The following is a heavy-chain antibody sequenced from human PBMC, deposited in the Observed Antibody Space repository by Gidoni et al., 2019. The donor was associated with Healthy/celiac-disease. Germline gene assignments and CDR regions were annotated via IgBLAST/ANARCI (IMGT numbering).Heavy chain of an antibody. D-gene: IGHD3-22*01. CDR3: ARDGLTYYYDSSGYSVFDY. V-gene: IGHV1-18*04. Sequence: QVKLVQSGAEVKNPGASVKVSGTASGYTFPSYGISWVRQAPGQGLEWMGWISAYNGNTNYAQKLQGRVTMTTDTSTSTAYMELRSLRSDDTAVYYCARDGLTYYYDSSGYSVFDYWGQGTLVTVSS. J-gene: IGHJ4*02. CDR2: ISAYNGNT. CDR1: GYTFPSYG.